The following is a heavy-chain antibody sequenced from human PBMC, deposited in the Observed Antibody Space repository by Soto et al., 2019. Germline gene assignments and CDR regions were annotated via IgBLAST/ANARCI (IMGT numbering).Heavy chain of an antibody. CDR1: GFSFSTYA. Sequence: EVQLLESGGNLVHPGGSLRLSCAASGFSFSTYAMNWVRQAPGKGLEWVSLISGTGGTTYYADSVKGRFTISRDNSKNTLYLEMNSLRAEHTAIDYCAKISRVTVSRSEDYWGQGTLVTVYS. V-gene: IGHV3-23*01. J-gene: IGHJ4*02. CDR3: AKISRVTVSRSEDY. CDR2: ISGTGGTT. D-gene: IGHD2-2*01.